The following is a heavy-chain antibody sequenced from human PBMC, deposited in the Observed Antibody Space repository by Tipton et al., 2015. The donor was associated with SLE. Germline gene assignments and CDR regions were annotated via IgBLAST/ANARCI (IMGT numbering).Heavy chain of an antibody. J-gene: IGHJ5*02. Sequence: TLSLTCAVYGGSFSGYYWSWIRQPPGKGLGWIGEINHSGSANYNPSLKSRVTISVDTSKNQFSLKLSSVTAADTAVYYCARGLPATSWFDPWGQGTLVTVSS. CDR3: ARGLPATSWFDP. D-gene: IGHD1-26*01. V-gene: IGHV4-34*01. CDR1: GGSFSGYY. CDR2: INHSGSA.